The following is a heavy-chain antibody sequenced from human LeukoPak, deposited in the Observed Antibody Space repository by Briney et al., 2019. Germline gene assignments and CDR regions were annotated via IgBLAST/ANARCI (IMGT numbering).Heavy chain of an antibody. CDR3: AAHRHYSSGWFDY. CDR2: MDPNTGNT. CDR1: GYTFTNYD. Sequence: GASVKVSCKASGYTFTNYDINWVRQATGQGLEWLGWMDPNTGNTGYAQKFQGRVTITRNTSISTAYMERSSLKSEDTAVYYCAAHRHYSSGWFDYWGQGTLVTVSS. J-gene: IGHJ4*02. D-gene: IGHD6-19*01. V-gene: IGHV1-8*03.